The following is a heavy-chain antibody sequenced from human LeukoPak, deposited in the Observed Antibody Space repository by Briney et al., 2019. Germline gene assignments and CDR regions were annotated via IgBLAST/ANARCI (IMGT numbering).Heavy chain of an antibody. J-gene: IGHJ5*02. CDR3: AKGARGDTVTSIVGLNWFDP. CDR1: VFTFRSYG. D-gene: IGHD4-17*01. Sequence: PGRSLRLSCAASVFTFRSYGMHWVRQAPGKGLEWVAVISYDGSHKYYADSVKGRFSISRDNSKNTLYLQMNSLRADDTAVYYCAKGARGDTVTSIVGLNWFDPWGQGTLVTVSS. CDR2: ISYDGSHK. V-gene: IGHV3-30*18.